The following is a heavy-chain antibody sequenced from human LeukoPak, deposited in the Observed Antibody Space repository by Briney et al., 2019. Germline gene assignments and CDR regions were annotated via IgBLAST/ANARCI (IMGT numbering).Heavy chain of an antibody. CDR1: GYTFTSYA. CDR3: ARVSAAADNYYYYGMDV. J-gene: IGHJ6*02. Sequence: ASVKVSCKASGYTFTSYAMNWVRQAPGQGLEWMGWISAYNGNTNYAQKLQGRVTMTTDTSTSTAYMELRSLRSDDTAVYYCARVSAAADNYYYYGMDVWGQGTTVTVSS. CDR2: ISAYNGNT. V-gene: IGHV1-18*01. D-gene: IGHD6-13*01.